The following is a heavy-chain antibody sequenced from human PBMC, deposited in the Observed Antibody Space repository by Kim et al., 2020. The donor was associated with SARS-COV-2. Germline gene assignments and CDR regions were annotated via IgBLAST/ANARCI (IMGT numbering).Heavy chain of an antibody. CDR1: GFTFSSYG. CDR3: AKDYSSSSWYRRYYFDY. J-gene: IGHJ4*02. V-gene: IGHV3-30*18. D-gene: IGHD6-13*01. Sequence: GGSLRLSCAASGFTFSSYGMHWVRQAPGKGLEWVAVISYDGSNKYYADSVKGRFTISRDNSKNTLYLQMNSLRAEDTAVYYCAKDYSSSSWYRRYYFDYWGQGTLVTVSS. CDR2: ISYDGSNK.